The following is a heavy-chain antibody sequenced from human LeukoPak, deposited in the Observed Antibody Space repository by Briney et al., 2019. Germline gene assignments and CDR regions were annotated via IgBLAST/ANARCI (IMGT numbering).Heavy chain of an antibody. CDR2: IVVGSGNT. CDR3: AADRAVVAAKTTVTGFDP. V-gene: IGHV1-58*02. CDR1: GFTFTSSA. J-gene: IGHJ5*02. Sequence: ASVKVSCKASGFTFTSSAMQWVRQARGQRLEWIGWIVVGSGNTNYAQKFQERVTITRDMSTSTAYMELSSLRSEDMAVYYCAADRAVVAAKTTVTGFDPWGQGTLVTASS. D-gene: IGHD2-15*01.